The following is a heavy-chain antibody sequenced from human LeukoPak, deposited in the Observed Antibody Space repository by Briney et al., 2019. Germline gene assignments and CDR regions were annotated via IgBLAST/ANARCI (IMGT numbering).Heavy chain of an antibody. CDR1: GFTFSDYG. Sequence: PGGSLRLSCAASGFTFSDYGMNWVRQAPGKGLVWVSRINSDGSSTSYADSVRGRFSISRDNAKNTLYLQMNSLRAEDTAVYYCARGLSGYASSLGYWGQGTLVTVSA. CDR2: INSDGSST. D-gene: IGHD6-6*01. J-gene: IGHJ4*02. V-gene: IGHV3-74*01. CDR3: ARGLSGYASSLGY.